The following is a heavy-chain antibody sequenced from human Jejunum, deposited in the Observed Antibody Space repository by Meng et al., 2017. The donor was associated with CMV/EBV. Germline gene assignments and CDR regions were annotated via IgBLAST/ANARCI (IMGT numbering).Heavy chain of an antibody. V-gene: IGHV4-61*05. Sequence: SISSSSYYWGWIRQPPGRGLEWIGYVEYTGSTNYNPSLKSRVIISVDTSKNQFSLKLRSVSAADTAVYYCARGEKRSQYYYGLDVWGQGTTVTVSS. D-gene: IGHD3-10*01. CDR3: ARGEKRSQYYYGLDV. CDR2: VEYTGST. CDR1: SISSSSYY. J-gene: IGHJ6*02.